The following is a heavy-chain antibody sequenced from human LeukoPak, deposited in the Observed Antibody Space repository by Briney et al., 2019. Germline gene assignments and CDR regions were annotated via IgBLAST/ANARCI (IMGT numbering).Heavy chain of an antibody. CDR1: GFTFSSCA. CDR2: ISAGGSGT. Sequence: PGGSLRLSCAASGFTFSSCAMSWVRQAQGNGLEWVSTISAGGSGTYYADSVKGRFTISRDNPKNTLYLRMNDLRAEDTAIYYCAKGSGSGYYYSFDYWGQGTLVTVSS. V-gene: IGHV3-23*01. D-gene: IGHD3-22*01. J-gene: IGHJ4*02. CDR3: AKGSGSGYYYSFDY.